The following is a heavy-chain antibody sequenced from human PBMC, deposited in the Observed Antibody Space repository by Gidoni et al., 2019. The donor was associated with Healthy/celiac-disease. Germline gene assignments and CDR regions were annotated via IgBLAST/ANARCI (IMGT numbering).Heavy chain of an antibody. CDR3: AKVWAFDILTGPDY. J-gene: IGHJ4*02. Sequence: EVQLLESGGGLVQPGGSLRLSCAAYGFTLSSYAMSWVRQGPGKGLEWVSAIGGSGGSTYYADSVKGRFTISRDNSKNTLYLQMNSLRAEDTAVYYCAKVWAFDILTGPDYWGQGTLVTVSS. CDR2: IGGSGGST. D-gene: IGHD3-9*01. V-gene: IGHV3-23*01. CDR1: GFTLSSYA.